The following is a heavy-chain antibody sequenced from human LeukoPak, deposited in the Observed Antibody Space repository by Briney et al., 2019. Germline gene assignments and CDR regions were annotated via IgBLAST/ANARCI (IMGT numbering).Heavy chain of an antibody. D-gene: IGHD3-10*01. J-gene: IGHJ6*02. V-gene: IGHV3-30*04. CDR2: ISYDGSNN. Sequence: PGRSLRLSCAASGFTFSSYAMHWVRQAPGKGLEWVAVISYDGSNNDYADSVKGRFTISRDNSKNTLDLQMNSLGAEETAVYYCARDLRSYYYGSGSYYNPPRYYYYYGMDVWGQGTTVTVSS. CDR3: ARDLRSYYYGSGSYYNPPRYYYYYGMDV. CDR1: GFTFSSYA.